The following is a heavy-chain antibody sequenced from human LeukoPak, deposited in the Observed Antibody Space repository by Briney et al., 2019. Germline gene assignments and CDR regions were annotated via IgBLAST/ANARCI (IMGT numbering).Heavy chain of an antibody. Sequence: SETLSLTCTVSGGSISSGSYYWSWIRPPAGKGLEWIGRIYTSGSTNYNPSLKSRVTISVDTSKNQFSLKLSSVTAADTAVYYCARGGAARPYFDYWGQGTLVTVSS. CDR3: ARGGAARPYFDY. CDR2: IYTSGST. J-gene: IGHJ4*02. D-gene: IGHD6-6*01. V-gene: IGHV4-61*02. CDR1: GGSISSGSYY.